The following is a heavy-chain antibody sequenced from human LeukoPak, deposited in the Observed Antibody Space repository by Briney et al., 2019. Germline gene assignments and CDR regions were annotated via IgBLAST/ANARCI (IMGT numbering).Heavy chain of an antibody. V-gene: IGHV4-38-2*01. CDR1: GSSISSGYY. CDR2: IYHGGST. D-gene: IGHD4-11*01. CDR3: ARASFVGDEYSNYGSFDY. J-gene: IGHJ4*02. Sequence: SETLSLTCAVSGSSISSGYYWGWIRRPPGKGLEWIASIYHGGSTYYNPSFKSRVSISVDTSKNQFSLKLTSVAAADTAVFYCARASFVGDEYSNYGSFDYWGQGILVTVSS.